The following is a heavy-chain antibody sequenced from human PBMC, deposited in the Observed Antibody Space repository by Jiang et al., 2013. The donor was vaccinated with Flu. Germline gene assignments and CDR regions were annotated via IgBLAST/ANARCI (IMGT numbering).Heavy chain of an antibody. D-gene: IGHD3-22*01. Sequence: HYSGSTYYNPSLKSRLTISVDSSKNQSSLQLNSVTAADSAVYYCARPATHYYDSSGFNFQHWGQGTLVTVSS. CDR2: HYSGST. J-gene: IGHJ1*01. CDR3: ARPATHYYDSSGFNFQH. V-gene: IGHV4-39*01.